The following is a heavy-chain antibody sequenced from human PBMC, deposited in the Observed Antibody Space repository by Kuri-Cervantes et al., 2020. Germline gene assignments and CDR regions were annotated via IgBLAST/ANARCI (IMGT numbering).Heavy chain of an antibody. Sequence: ASVKVSCKASGYTFTHYAMKWVRQAPGQGLEWMGWMNPNSGNTGYAQKFQGRVTITRNTSITTAYMELSSLRSEDTAVYYCARGLDCSSFRCTYYFDYWGHGTLVTVSS. V-gene: IGHV1-8*03. CDR2: MNPNSGNT. CDR1: GYTFTHYA. J-gene: IGHJ4*01. D-gene: IGHD2-2*01. CDR3: ARGLDCSSFRCTYYFDY.